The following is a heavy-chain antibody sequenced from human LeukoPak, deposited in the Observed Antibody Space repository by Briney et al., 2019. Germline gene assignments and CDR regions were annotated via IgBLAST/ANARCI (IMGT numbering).Heavy chain of an antibody. CDR2: IYYSGNT. D-gene: IGHD6-6*01. Sequence: PSETLSLTCTVSGDSISTSNSYWGWIRQPPGKGLEWIGSIYYSGNTYYNASLKSRVTISVDTSKNQFSLKLTSVTAADTAVYYCARDGRGSSSFTTFDYWGQGTLVTVSS. CDR3: ARDGRGSSSFTTFDY. J-gene: IGHJ4*02. CDR1: GDSISTSNSY. V-gene: IGHV4-39*02.